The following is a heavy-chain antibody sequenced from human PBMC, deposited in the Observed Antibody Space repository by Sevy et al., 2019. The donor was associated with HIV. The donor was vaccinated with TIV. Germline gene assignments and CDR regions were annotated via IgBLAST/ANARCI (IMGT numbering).Heavy chain of an antibody. J-gene: IGHJ5*02. CDR1: ADTFSRFG. CDR2: IIPIFGTA. D-gene: IGHD6-6*01. V-gene: IGHV1-69*13. CDR3: AREGSSTSRGWFDP. Sequence: SVKVSCKASADTFSRFGLSWVRQAPGQGLEWVGGIIPIFGTANYAQKFQDRVTITADDSTSTIYMELSSLRSDDTAIYYCAREGSSTSRGWFDPWGQGTLVTVSS.